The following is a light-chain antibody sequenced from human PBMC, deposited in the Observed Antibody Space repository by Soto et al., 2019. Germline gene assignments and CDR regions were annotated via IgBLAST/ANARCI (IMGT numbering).Light chain of an antibody. V-gene: IGLV2-14*03. J-gene: IGLJ1*01. CDR1: SSDIGGYEH. CDR2: DVT. CDR3: SSYTSVNPYV. Sequence: QSVLTQPASVSGTPGQSISISCTGKSSDIGGYEHVSWYQQHPGKAPKLIIFDVTTRPSGVSNRFFGSKSGNTASLTIAGLQPADEADYFCSSYTSVNPYVFGTGTKVTVL.